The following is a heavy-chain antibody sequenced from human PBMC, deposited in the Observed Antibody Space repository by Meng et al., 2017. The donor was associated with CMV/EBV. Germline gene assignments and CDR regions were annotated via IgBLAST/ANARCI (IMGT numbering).Heavy chain of an antibody. V-gene: IGHV3-48*03. D-gene: IGHD6-6*01. CDR3: AREGLWSSSSYYYGMDV. CDR1: GFTFSSYE. J-gene: IGHJ6*02. CDR2: ISSSGSTI. Sequence: GESLKISCAASGFTFSSYEMNWVRQAPGKGLEWVSYISSSGSTIYYADSVKGRFTISRDNAKNSLYLQMNSLRAEDTAVYYCAREGLWSSSSYYYGMDVWGQGTTVTV.